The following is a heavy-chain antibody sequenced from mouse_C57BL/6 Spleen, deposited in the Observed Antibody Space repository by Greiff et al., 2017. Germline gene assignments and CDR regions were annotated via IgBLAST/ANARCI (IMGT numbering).Heavy chain of an antibody. D-gene: IGHD2-1*01. V-gene: IGHV1-69*01. Sequence: QVQLQQPGAELVMPGASVTLSCKASGYTFNSYWMHWVKQRPGQGLEWIGEIDPSDSYTNYNQKFKGKSTLTVDKSSSTAYMQLSSLTSEDSAVYYCARIYYGNYDWFADWGQGTLVTVSA. CDR3: ARIYYGNYDWFAD. CDR2: IDPSDSYT. CDR1: GYTFNSYW. J-gene: IGHJ3*01.